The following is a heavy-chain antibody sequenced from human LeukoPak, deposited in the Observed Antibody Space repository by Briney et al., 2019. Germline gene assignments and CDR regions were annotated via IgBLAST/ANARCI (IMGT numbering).Heavy chain of an antibody. D-gene: IGHD3-10*01. Sequence: GGSLRLSCAASGFTVSSNYMSWVRQAPGKGLEWVSVIYSGGSTYYADSVKGRFTISRDNSKNTLYLQMNSLRAEDTAVYYCATYGSGSYYTVDYWGQEPWSPSPQ. CDR3: ATYGSGSYYTVDY. CDR2: IYSGGST. V-gene: IGHV3-66*01. CDR1: GFTVSSNY. J-gene: IGHJ4*01.